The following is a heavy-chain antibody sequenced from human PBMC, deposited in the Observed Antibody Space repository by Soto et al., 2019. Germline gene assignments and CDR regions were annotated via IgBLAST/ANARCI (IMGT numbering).Heavy chain of an antibody. CDR2: IDPSDSYT. CDR3: ARSWEQQREYYFDY. D-gene: IGHD6-13*01. CDR1: GYSFTSYW. V-gene: IGHV5-10-1*01. J-gene: IGHJ4*02. Sequence: GESLKVSCKGSGYSFTSYWISWVRQIPGKGLEWMGRIDPSDSYTNYSPSFQGHVTISADKSISTAYLQWSSLKASDTAMYYCARSWEQQREYYFDYWGQGTLVTVS.